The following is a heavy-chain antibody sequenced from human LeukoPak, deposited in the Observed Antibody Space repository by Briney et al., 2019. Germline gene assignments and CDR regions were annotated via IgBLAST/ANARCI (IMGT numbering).Heavy chain of an antibody. Sequence: GGSLRLSCAVSAFTFSGSAIHWVRQASGKGLEWVGRIRSKANNYATAYAASVEGRFTISRDDSKSTAYLQMNSLKTEDTAVYYCTRLTGADVFDIWGQGTMVTVSS. V-gene: IGHV3-73*01. J-gene: IGHJ3*02. CDR1: AFTFSGSA. CDR2: IRSKANNYAT. D-gene: IGHD3-10*01. CDR3: TRLTGADVFDI.